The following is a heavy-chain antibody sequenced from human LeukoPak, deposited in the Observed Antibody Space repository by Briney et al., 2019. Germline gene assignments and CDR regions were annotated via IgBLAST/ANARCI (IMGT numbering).Heavy chain of an antibody. CDR3: ARVLPSWYYYYGMDV. Sequence: ASVKVSCKASGYTFTSYDINWVRQATGQGLEWMGWMNPNSGNTGYAQKFQGRVTMTRNTSISTAYMELSSLRSEDTAVYYCARVLPSWYYYYGMDVWGQGTTVTVSS. J-gene: IGHJ6*02. CDR1: GYTFTSYD. V-gene: IGHV1-8*01. CDR2: MNPNSGNT. D-gene: IGHD2-2*01.